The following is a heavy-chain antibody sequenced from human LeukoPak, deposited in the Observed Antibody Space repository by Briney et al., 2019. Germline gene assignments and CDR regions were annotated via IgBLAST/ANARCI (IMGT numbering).Heavy chain of an antibody. J-gene: IGHJ4*02. CDR2: IKQDGSEK. D-gene: IGHD3-22*01. CDR3: ARKGYYYDSSGFPPGY. Sequence: PGGSLRLSCAPSGFTFSSYCMSWVRQAPGKGLEWVANIKQDGSEKYYVDSVKGRFTISRDNSKNTLYLQMNSLRAEDTAEYYCARKGYYYDSSGFPPGYWGQGTLVTVSS. CDR1: GFTFSSYC. V-gene: IGHV3-7*01.